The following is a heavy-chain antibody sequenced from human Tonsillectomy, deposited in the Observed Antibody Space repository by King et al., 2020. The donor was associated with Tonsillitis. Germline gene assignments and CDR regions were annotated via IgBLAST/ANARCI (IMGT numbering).Heavy chain of an antibody. Sequence: QLQQWGAGLLKPSETLSLTCAVYGGSFSGYYWSWIRHPPGKGLGWIGEINHSGSTNYNPCLKSRVTISVDTSKNQFSLKLGSVTAADTAVYYCAGGPRAYYDFWSGHYYFDYWGQGTLVTVSS. V-gene: IGHV4-34*01. CDR1: GGSFSGYY. J-gene: IGHJ4*02. CDR3: AGGPRAYYDFWSGHYYFDY. CDR2: INHSGST. D-gene: IGHD3-3*01.